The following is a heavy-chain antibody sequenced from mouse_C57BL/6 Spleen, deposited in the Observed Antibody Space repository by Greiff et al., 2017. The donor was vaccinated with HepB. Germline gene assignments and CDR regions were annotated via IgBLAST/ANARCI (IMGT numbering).Heavy chain of an antibody. D-gene: IGHD2-4*01. J-gene: IGHJ2*01. CDR2: IYPGDGDT. CDR1: GYAFSSSW. Sequence: QVQLKESGPELVKPGASVKISCKASGYAFSSSWMNWVKQRPGKGLEWIGRIYPGDGDTNYNGKFKGKATLTADKSSSTAYMQLSSLTSEDSAVYFCARLSHDSYYFDYWGQGTTLTVSS. V-gene: IGHV1-82*01. CDR3: ARLSHDSYYFDY.